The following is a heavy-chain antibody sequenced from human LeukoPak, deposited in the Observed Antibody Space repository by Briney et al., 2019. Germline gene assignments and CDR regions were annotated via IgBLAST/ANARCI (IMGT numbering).Heavy chain of an antibody. V-gene: IGHV4-59*01. CDR1: GGSISSYY. CDR3: ARDLYGGNSDAFDI. CDR2: IYYSGST. D-gene: IGHD4-23*01. Sequence: SETLSLTCTVSGGSISSYYCSWIRQPPGKGLEWIGYIYYSGSTNYNPSLKSRVTISVDTSKNQFSLKLSSVTAADTAVYYCARDLYGGNSDAFDIWGQGTMVTVSS. J-gene: IGHJ3*02.